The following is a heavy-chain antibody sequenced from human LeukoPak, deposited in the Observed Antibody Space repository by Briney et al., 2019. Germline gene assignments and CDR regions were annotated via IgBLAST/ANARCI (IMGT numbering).Heavy chain of an antibody. D-gene: IGHD1-26*01. CDR3: ARERSNGMDV. J-gene: IGHJ6*02. CDR2: MSYDGSNK. Sequence: HTGRSLRLSCAASGFTFSSYAMHWVRQAPGKGLEWVAVMSYDGSNKYYADSVKGRFTISRDNSKNTLYLQMNSLRAEDTGVYYCARERSNGMDVWGQGTTVTVSS. CDR1: GFTFSSYA. V-gene: IGHV3-30-3*01.